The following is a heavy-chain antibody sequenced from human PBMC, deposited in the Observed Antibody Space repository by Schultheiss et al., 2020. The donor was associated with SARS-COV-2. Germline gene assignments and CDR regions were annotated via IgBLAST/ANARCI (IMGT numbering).Heavy chain of an antibody. CDR1: GFSFSDYA. V-gene: IGHV3-23*01. CDR2: ISAGGATT. Sequence: GGSLRLSCAASGFSFSDYAMNWVRQAPGKGLEWVSDISAGGATTYYADSVKGRFTIARDNSKNTLYLQMNSLRAEDTAVYYCAKTPADTGMVTHYYFDYWGQGTLVTVSS. D-gene: IGHD5-18*01. J-gene: IGHJ4*02. CDR3: AKTPADTGMVTHYYFDY.